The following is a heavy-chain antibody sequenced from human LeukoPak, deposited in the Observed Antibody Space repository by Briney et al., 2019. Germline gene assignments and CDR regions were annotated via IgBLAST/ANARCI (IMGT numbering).Heavy chain of an antibody. CDR3: ARGVVVTTRSHFDI. Sequence: SETLSLTCAVYGGSFSGYYWSWIRQPSGKGLEWIGEINHSGSTNYNPSLKSRVTISVDTSKNQFSLKLSSVTAADTAVYYCARGVVVTTRSHFDIWGQGTMVTVSS. CDR2: INHSGST. D-gene: IGHD2-15*01. J-gene: IGHJ3*02. V-gene: IGHV4-34*01. CDR1: GGSFSGYY.